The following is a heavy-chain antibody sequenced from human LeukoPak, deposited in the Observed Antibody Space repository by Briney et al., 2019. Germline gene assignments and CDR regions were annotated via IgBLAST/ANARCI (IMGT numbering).Heavy chain of an antibody. Sequence: PGGSLRLSCAASGFTFSSYAMSWVRQAPGKGLEWVSAIIGSGGSTYYADSAKGRFTISRDNSKNTLYLQMNSLRAEDTAVYYCAKAVAGTKPQPYYFDYWGQGTLVTVSS. J-gene: IGHJ4*02. CDR2: IIGSGGST. CDR1: GFTFSSYA. V-gene: IGHV3-23*01. CDR3: AKAVAGTKPQPYYFDY. D-gene: IGHD6-19*01.